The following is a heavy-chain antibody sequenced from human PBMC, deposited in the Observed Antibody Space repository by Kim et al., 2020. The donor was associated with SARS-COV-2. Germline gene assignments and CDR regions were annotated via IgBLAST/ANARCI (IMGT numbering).Heavy chain of an antibody. J-gene: IGHJ4*02. CDR3: ARSRHFADKTLHLYY. Sequence: GGSLRLSCAASGFTFGYYAMNWVRQAPGKRLEWVASISSGGSYIHHADSVKGRFTISRDNAKKSVYLQMNSLRVDDTAVYYCARSRHFADKTLHLYYWGQGALATV. V-gene: IGHV3-21*01. D-gene: IGHD3-3*02. CDR2: ISSGGSYI. CDR1: GFTFGYYA.